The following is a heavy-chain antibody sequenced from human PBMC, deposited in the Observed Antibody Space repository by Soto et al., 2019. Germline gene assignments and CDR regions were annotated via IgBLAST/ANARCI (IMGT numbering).Heavy chain of an antibody. D-gene: IGHD3-10*01. Sequence: LRLSCAASGFTFNSYAMSWVRQAPGKGLEWVSAISGSGGSTYYADSVKGRFTISRDNSKNTLYLQMNSLRAEDTAVYYCAKRSNMVRGVRYYYYGMDVWGQGTTVTVSS. CDR3: AKRSNMVRGVRYYYYGMDV. CDR2: ISGSGGST. V-gene: IGHV3-23*01. CDR1: GFTFNSYA. J-gene: IGHJ6*02.